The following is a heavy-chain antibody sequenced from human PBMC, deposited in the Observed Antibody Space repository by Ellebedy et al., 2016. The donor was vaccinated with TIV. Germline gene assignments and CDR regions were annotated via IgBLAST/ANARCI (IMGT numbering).Heavy chain of an antibody. CDR3: ARGPYGGKSGDYFDY. CDR2: IIPILGIA. J-gene: IGHJ4*02. CDR1: GYTFTSYG. Sequence: AASVTVSCKASGYTFTSYGISWVRQAPGQGLEWMGRIIPILGIANYAQKFQGRVTITADKSTSTAYMELSSLRSEDTAVYSCARGPYGGKSGDYFDYWGQGTLVTVSS. D-gene: IGHD4-23*01. V-gene: IGHV1-69*04.